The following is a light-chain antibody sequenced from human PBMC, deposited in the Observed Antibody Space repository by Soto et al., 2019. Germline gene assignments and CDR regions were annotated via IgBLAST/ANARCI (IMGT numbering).Light chain of an antibody. V-gene: IGLV2-14*01. J-gene: IGLJ1*01. CDR1: SSDVGAYNY. CDR2: EVS. CDR3: SSYTTSXSFV. Sequence: QSALTQPASVSGSPVQSITISCTGTSSDVGAYNYFSWYQQHRGKAPKLIIYEVSNRPSSNRFSGSKSGNTASLTISGLQAEDEADYYCSSYTTSXSFVLGTGNKVXV.